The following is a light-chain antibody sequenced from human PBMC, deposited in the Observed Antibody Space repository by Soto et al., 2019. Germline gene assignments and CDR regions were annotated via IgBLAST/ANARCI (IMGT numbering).Light chain of an antibody. Sequence: EIRMTQSPAILSVSPGERATLSCRANESISTNLAWYQKKAGQPPRLLIYTSSYRATAIPARFSGSGSGTEFTLTISSLESEDFAAYHCQQYHSWPWTFGLGTQVEIK. CDR1: ESISTN. CDR3: QQYHSWPWT. CDR2: TSS. V-gene: IGKV3D-15*01. J-gene: IGKJ1*01.